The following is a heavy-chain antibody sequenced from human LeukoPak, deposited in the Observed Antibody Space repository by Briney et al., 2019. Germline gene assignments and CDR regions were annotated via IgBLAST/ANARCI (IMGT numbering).Heavy chain of an antibody. CDR2: IKQDGSEK. CDR3: ARGVNWNGPHYYMDV. D-gene: IGHD1-1*01. Sequence: PGGSLRLSCAASGFTFSSYWMSWVRQAPGKGLEWVANIKQDGSEKYSMDSVKGRFTISRDNAKKSLYLQMNSLRVEDTAVYYCARGVNWNGPHYYMDVWGKGTTVTVSS. CDR1: GFTFSSYW. J-gene: IGHJ6*03. V-gene: IGHV3-7*01.